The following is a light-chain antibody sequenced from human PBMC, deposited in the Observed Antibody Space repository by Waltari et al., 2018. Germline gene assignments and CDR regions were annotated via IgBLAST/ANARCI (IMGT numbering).Light chain of an antibody. Sequence: EIVLTQSPATLSVSPGERATFSCRASQRVSTNLAWYQQKPGQAPRLLIYGASTRATGIPARFSGRKSGTDYTLTISSLQSEDAAIYYCHQYNNWPLHTFGQGTKLEIK. V-gene: IGKV3-15*01. CDR1: QRVSTN. CDR3: HQYNNWPLHT. CDR2: GAS. J-gene: IGKJ2*01.